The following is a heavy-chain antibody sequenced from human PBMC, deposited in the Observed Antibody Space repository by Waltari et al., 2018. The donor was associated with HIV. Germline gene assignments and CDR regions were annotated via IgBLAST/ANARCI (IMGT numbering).Heavy chain of an antibody. V-gene: IGHV3-49*03. CDR2: IRSEPYGGTT. J-gene: IGHJ4*02. D-gene: IGHD5-12*01. CDR1: GFTFGDYA. CDR3: RWGGFSGFDSDFDY. Sequence: EVQLVESGGGLVQPGRSLRLSCTASGFTFGDYALSWFRQAPGKGLEWVGFIRSEPYGGTTKYAASVKGRFSISRDDSKSIAYLQMNSLKTEDTAVHYCRWGGFSGFDSDFDYWGQGTLVTVSS.